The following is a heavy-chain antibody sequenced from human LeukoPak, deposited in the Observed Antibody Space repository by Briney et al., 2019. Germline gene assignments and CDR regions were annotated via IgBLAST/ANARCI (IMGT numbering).Heavy chain of an antibody. V-gene: IGHV3-66*01. CDR1: GFTVSSNY. D-gene: IGHD4-17*01. CDR2: IYSGGST. CDR3: AKISGRYGDYRYYFDY. Sequence: GGSLRLSCAASGFTVSSNYMSWVRQAPGKGLEWVSVIYSGGSTYYADSVKGRFTISRDNSKNTLYLQMNSLRAEDTAVYYCAKISGRYGDYRYYFDYWGQGTLVTVSS. J-gene: IGHJ4*02.